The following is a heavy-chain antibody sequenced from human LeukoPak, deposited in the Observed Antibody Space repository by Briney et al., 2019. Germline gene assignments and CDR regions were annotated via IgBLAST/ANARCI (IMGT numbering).Heavy chain of an antibody. CDR2: VSGGGVTT. Sequence: GGSLRLSCAASGFTFSSYAMSWVRQAPGKGLEWVSIVSGGGVTTYYADSAKGRFTISRDNSKNTLYLQMNSLTAEDTAVYYCPKQSYASGWNPFDYWGQGILVTVSS. J-gene: IGHJ4*02. CDR3: PKQSYASGWNPFDY. D-gene: IGHD6-19*01. CDR1: GFTFSSYA. V-gene: IGHV3-23*01.